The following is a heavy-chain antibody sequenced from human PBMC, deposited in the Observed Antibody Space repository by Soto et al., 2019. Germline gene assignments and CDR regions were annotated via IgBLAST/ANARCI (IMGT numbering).Heavy chain of an antibody. V-gene: IGHV1-69*06. Sequence: QVQLVQSGADVKKPGSSVKVSCKASGGSFSSYSISWVRKAPGQGLEWMGGIIPMSDTTKYAQNFQGRVTFTADKSPCTCSMELSSLISVDTAVYYCATIVGGIFGYWGQGTLVTVSS. CDR3: ATIVGGIFGY. CDR1: GGSFSSYS. D-gene: IGHD1-26*01. CDR2: IIPMSDTT. J-gene: IGHJ4*02.